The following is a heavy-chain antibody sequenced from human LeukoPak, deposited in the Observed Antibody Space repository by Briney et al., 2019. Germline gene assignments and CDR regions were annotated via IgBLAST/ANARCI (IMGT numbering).Heavy chain of an antibody. V-gene: IGHV3-23*01. D-gene: IGHD3-3*01. Sequence: GGSLRLSCAASGFTFSSYAMSWVRQAPGKGLEWVSAISGSGGSTCYADSVKGRFTISRDNSKNTLYLQMNSLRAEDTAVYYCAGDFWSVTGVFEPYYYYGMDVWGQGTTVTVSS. CDR3: AGDFWSVTGVFEPYYYYGMDV. J-gene: IGHJ6*02. CDR1: GFTFSSYA. CDR2: ISGSGGST.